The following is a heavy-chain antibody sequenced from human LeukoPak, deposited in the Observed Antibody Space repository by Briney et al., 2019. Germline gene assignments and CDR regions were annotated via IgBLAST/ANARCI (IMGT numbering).Heavy chain of an antibody. CDR2: IYTSGST. CDR3: ARGIAARSTDPYFDY. D-gene: IGHD6-6*01. J-gene: IGHJ4*02. Sequence: SETLSLTCTVSGGSISSYYWSWIRQPPGKGLECIGYIYTSGSTNYNPSLKSRVTISVDTSKNQFSLKLSSVTAADTAVYYCARGIAARSTDPYFDYWGQGTLVTVSS. CDR1: GGSISSYY. V-gene: IGHV4-4*09.